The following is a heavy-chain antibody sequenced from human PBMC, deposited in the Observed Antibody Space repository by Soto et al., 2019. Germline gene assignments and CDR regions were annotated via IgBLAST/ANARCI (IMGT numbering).Heavy chain of an antibody. V-gene: IGHV3-23*01. CDR2: ISGSGGST. CDR1: GFTFSTYA. J-gene: IGHJ4*02. Sequence: GGSLRLSCAASGFTFSTYAMIWVRQAPGKGLEWVSAISGSGGSTYYADSVKGRFTISRDNSKNTLYLRMNSLRAEDTAVYYCARQLGYCSDGSCYFEYWGQGTLVTVSS. D-gene: IGHD2-15*01. CDR3: ARQLGYCSDGSCYFEY.